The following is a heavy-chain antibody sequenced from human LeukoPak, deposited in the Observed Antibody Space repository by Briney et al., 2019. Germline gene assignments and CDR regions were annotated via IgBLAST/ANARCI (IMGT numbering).Heavy chain of an antibody. Sequence: GRSLRLSCAGAGFTFSSYGMHWVRQAPGKGLVWVAVISYDGYNKYYADSVKGRFTISRDNSKNTPYLQMNSLRAEDTAVYYCTKGGQIRTPFGGVGLIDYWGQGTLVAVSS. J-gene: IGHJ4*02. CDR1: GFTFSSYG. CDR3: TKGGQIRTPFGGVGLIDY. CDR2: ISYDGYNK. V-gene: IGHV3-30*18. D-gene: IGHD3-16*01.